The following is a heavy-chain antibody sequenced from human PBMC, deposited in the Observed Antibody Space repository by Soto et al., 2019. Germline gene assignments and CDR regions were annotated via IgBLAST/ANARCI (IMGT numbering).Heavy chain of an antibody. Sequence: HPGGSLRLSCAASGFTFSSYPMSWVRQAPGKGLEWVSAISGSGGSTYYTDSVKGRFTISRDNSKNTMYLQMSSLRAEDTAVYYCAKTPSLYYWNLDYWGLGTLVTVSS. CDR1: GFTFSSYP. CDR2: ISGSGGST. D-gene: IGHD2-8*01. J-gene: IGHJ4*02. CDR3: AKTPSLYYWNLDY. V-gene: IGHV3-23*01.